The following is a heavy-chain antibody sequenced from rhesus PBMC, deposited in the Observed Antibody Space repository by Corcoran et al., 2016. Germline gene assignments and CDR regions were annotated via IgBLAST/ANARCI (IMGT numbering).Heavy chain of an antibody. J-gene: IGHJ4*01. CDR1: GGSISDSYR. Sequence: QVQLQESGPGVVKPSETLSLTCAVSGGSISDSYRWSWIRQPPGKGLECIGYIYGSSPTTNYHPSLKIRVTISKDTSKNQFSLKLSSVTAADTAVYYCARYSGSYYYFPSYFDYWGQGVLVTVSS. V-gene: IGHV4S10*01. CDR3: ARYSGSYYYFPSYFDY. CDR2: IYGSSPTT. D-gene: IGHD3-16*01.